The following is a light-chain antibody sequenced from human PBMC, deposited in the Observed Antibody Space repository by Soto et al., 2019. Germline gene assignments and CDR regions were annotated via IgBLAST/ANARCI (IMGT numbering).Light chain of an antibody. J-gene: IGKJ5*01. Sequence: EIVLTQSPDTLSLSPGERATLSCRASESVTSSHLAWYQQKRGQAPRLLIYGASSRATDIPDRFSGSGSGTDVTLTISRLEPEDFAVYYCQHYGSSSNTFGQGTRLEIK. CDR1: ESVTSSH. CDR3: QHYGSSSNT. V-gene: IGKV3-20*01. CDR2: GAS.